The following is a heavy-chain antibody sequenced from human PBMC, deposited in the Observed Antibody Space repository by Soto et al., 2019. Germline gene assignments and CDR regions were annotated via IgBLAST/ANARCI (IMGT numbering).Heavy chain of an antibody. D-gene: IGHD3-22*01. J-gene: IGHJ4*02. V-gene: IGHV3-30*18. CDR2: ISYDGNNK. CDR3: AKDLDHYDSSGYGDY. CDR1: GFTFSSYN. Sequence: GGSLRLSCAAAGFTFSSYNKLWVRQAPGKGLEWVAVISYDGNNKYYADSVKGRFTISRDNSKNTLYLQMNSLRAEDTAGYYCAKDLDHYDSSGYGDYWGQGP.